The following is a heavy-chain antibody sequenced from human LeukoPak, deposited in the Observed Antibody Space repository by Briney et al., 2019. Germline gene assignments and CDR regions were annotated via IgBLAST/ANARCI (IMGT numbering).Heavy chain of an antibody. CDR2: IYHSGST. CDR3: ALAARRSASFDY. CDR1: GYSISSDNY. D-gene: IGHD6-6*01. Sequence: SETLSLTCAVSGYSISSDNYWVWIRPPPGQGLEWTGGIYHSGSTYYNPSLKSRVTMSVDTSKNQFSLKLSSVTAADTAVYYCALAARRSASFDYGGQGTLVSVSA. J-gene: IGHJ4*02. V-gene: IGHV4-38-2*01.